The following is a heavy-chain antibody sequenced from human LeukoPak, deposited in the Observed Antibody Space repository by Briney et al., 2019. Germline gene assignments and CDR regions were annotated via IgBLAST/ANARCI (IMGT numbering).Heavy chain of an antibody. D-gene: IGHD3-3*01. V-gene: IGHV1-46*01. CDR2: INPSGGST. J-gene: IGHJ3*02. Sequence: ASVKVSCKASGYTFTSYYMRWVRQAPGQGLEWMGIINPSGGSTSYAQKFQGRVTMTRDTSTSTVYMELSSLRSEDTAVYYCAGGHWSGYYAAAFDIWGQGTMVTVSS. CDR1: GYTFTSYY. CDR3: AGGHWSGYYAAAFDI.